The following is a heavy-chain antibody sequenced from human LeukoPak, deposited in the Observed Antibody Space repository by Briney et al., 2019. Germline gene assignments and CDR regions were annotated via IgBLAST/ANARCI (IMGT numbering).Heavy chain of an antibody. Sequence: RGGSLRLSCAASGFTFSSYAMSWVRQAPGKGLEWVAVITGGGGTTYYEDSVKGRFTISRDNSENTLYLQMNSLRAEDTAVYYCAKFGVYYDSSGYFDYWGQGTLVTVSS. V-gene: IGHV3-23*01. CDR2: ITGGGGTT. CDR1: GFTFSSYA. J-gene: IGHJ4*02. D-gene: IGHD3-22*01. CDR3: AKFGVYYDSSGYFDY.